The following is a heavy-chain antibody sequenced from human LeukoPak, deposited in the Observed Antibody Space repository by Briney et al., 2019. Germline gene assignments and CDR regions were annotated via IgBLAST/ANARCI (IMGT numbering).Heavy chain of an antibody. CDR2: IDQSGGRN. CDR1: GFTFSRFW. CDR3: ARDVEGGTFDI. Sequence: GGSLRLSCTASGFTFSRFWMNWVRQAPGRGLEWVANIDQSGGRNNYVDSVKGRFTISRDNAKNSLFLEMSSLRADDTAVYFCARDVEGGTFDIWGQGTTVTVSS. D-gene: IGHD3-16*01. V-gene: IGHV3-7*05. J-gene: IGHJ3*02.